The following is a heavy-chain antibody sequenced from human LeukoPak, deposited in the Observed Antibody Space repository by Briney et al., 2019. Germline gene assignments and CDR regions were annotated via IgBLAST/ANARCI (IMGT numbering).Heavy chain of an antibody. CDR2: IYWDDDK. V-gene: IGHV2-5*02. D-gene: IGHD6-19*01. CDR1: GVSLSTSGVG. J-gene: IGHJ4*02. CDR3: THGTYGSGWFDY. Sequence: SGPTPGEPPQTPPLAFTFSGVSLSTSGVGVGWIRQPPRKALEWLALIYWDDDKRYSPSLKSRLTITKDTSKNQVVLTMTNMDPVDTATYYCTHGTYGSGWFDYWGQGALVTVSS.